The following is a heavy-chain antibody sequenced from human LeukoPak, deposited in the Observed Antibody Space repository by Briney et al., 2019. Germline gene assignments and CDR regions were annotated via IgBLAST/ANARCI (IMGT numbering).Heavy chain of an antibody. CDR2: IIPIFGTA. CDR1: GGTFSSYA. Sequence: ASVKVSXKASGGTFSSYAISWMRQAPGQGLEWIGGIIPIFGTANYAQKFQGRVTITTDESTSTAYMELSSLRSEDTAVYYCARGHDYSMLDPWGQGTLVTVSS. V-gene: IGHV1-69*05. J-gene: IGHJ5*02. CDR3: ARGHDYSMLDP. D-gene: IGHD4-11*01.